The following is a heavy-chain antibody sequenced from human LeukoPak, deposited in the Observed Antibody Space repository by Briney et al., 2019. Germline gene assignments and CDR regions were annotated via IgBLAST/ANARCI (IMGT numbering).Heavy chain of an antibody. Sequence: GGSLRLSCAASGFTFSSYSMNWVRQAPGKGLEWVSSISSSSSYIYYADSVKGRFTISRDNSKNTLYLQMNSLRAEDTAVYYCARDLQHIVVVTAITGNFDYWGQGTLVTVSS. D-gene: IGHD2-21*02. V-gene: IGHV3-21*01. CDR2: ISSSSSYI. CDR3: ARDLQHIVVVTAITGNFDY. CDR1: GFTFSSYS. J-gene: IGHJ4*02.